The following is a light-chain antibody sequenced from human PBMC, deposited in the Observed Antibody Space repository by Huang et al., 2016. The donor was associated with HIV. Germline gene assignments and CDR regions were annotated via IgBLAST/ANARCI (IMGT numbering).Light chain of an antibody. Sequence: LVLTQSPATLSLSPGARVTVSGRAKRRLSSNLAGYQQRPGQAPRLLIYGSSTRAPGIPARFSGSGSGTDFSLTISSLQSEDFALYYCQQYNNWLLSCGGGTRVDI. CDR2: GSS. CDR3: QQYNNWLLS. J-gene: IGKJ4*01. CDR1: RRLSSN. V-gene: IGKV3-15*01.